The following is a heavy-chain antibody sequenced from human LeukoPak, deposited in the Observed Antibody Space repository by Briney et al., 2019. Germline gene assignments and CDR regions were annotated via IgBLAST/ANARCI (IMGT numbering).Heavy chain of an antibody. CDR3: ARSLGQWNDLDY. J-gene: IGHJ4*02. D-gene: IGHD1-1*01. V-gene: IGHV1-18*01. CDR1: GYPFTHYG. Sequence: ASVNVSCKVSGYPFTHYGITWVRQAPGQGLEWLGWISGYNGNTYYAQRVQGRVTMTTDIPSSTGYLELRSLRSDDTAVYYCARSLGQWNDLDYWGQGTMVIVSS. CDR2: ISGYNGNT.